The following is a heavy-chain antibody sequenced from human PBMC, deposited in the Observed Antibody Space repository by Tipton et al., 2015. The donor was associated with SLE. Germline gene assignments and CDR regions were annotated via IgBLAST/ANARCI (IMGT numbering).Heavy chain of an antibody. V-gene: IGHV4-39*07. CDR1: GGSLSSYY. Sequence: LRLSCTVSGGSLSSYYWGWIRQPPGKGLEWIGSIYYSGSTYYNPSLKSRVTISVDTSKNQFSLKLSSVTAADTAVYYCARRVGATNVDYWGQGTLVTVSS. D-gene: IGHD1-26*01. CDR2: IYYSGST. J-gene: IGHJ4*02. CDR3: ARRVGATNVDY.